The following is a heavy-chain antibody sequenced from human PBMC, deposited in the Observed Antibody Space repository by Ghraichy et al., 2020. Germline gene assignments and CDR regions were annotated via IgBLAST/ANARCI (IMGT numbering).Heavy chain of an antibody. CDR2: IRFDESNK. CDR1: GFTFSNYG. V-gene: IGHV3-30*02. D-gene: IGHD3-22*01. Sequence: GGSLRLSCAASGFTFSNYGMHWVRQAPGKGLEWVAFIRFDESNKYYADSVKGRFTISRETSKKTLYLQMNSLRAEDTAVYYCAKDTYNYDIGGYHYFDYWGQGTLVTVSS. J-gene: IGHJ4*02. CDR3: AKDTYNYDIGGYHYFDY.